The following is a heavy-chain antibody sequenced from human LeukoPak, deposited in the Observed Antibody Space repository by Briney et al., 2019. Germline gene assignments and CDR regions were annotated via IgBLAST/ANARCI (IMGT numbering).Heavy chain of an antibody. CDR1: GGSISSYY. CDR3: ARDYYYYGMDV. J-gene: IGHJ6*04. CDR2: IYYSGST. Sequence: PSETLSLTCTVSGGSISSYYWSWIRQPPGKGLEWIGYIYYSGSTNYNPSLKSRVTISVDTPKNQFSLKLSSVTAADTAVYYCARDYYYYGMDVWGKGTTVTVSS. V-gene: IGHV4-59*01.